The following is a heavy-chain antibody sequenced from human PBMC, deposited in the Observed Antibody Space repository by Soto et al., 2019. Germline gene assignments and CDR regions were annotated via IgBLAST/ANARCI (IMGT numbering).Heavy chain of an antibody. J-gene: IGHJ6*02. V-gene: IGHV4-34*01. CDR2: INHSGST. CDR1: GGSFSGYY. Sequence: PSETLSLTCAAYGGSFSGYYWSWIRQPPGKGLEWIGEINHSGSTNYNPSLKSRVTISVDTSKNQFSLKLSSVTAADTAVYYCARKPYDYVWGSYRNYYYYGMDVWGQGTTVTVSS. CDR3: ARKPYDYVWGSYRNYYYYGMDV. D-gene: IGHD3-16*02.